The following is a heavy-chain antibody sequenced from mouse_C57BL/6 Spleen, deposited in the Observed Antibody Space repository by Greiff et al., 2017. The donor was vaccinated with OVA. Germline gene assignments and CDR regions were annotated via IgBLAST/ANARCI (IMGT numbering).Heavy chain of an antibody. Sequence: VQLQQPGAELVMPGASVKLSCKASGYTFTSYWMHWVKQRPGQGLEWIGEIDPSDSYTNYNQKFKGKSTLTVDKSSSTAYIQLSSLTSEDSAVYYCARSGTDYAMDYWGQGTSVTVSS. CDR2: IDPSDSYT. CDR3: ARSGTDYAMDY. CDR1: GYTFTSYW. D-gene: IGHD4-1*01. V-gene: IGHV1-69*01. J-gene: IGHJ4*01.